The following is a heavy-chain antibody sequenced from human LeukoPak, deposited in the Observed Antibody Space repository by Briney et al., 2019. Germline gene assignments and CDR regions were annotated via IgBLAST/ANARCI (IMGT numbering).Heavy chain of an antibody. D-gene: IGHD5-12*01. Sequence: GASVKVSCKASGYTFTSYGISWVRQAPGQGLEWMGWINPNSGGTNYAQKFQGRVTMTRDTSISTAYMELSRLRSDDTAVYYCARGVLVATGYYYGMDVWGQGTTVTVSS. J-gene: IGHJ6*02. V-gene: IGHV1-2*02. CDR1: GYTFTSYG. CDR3: ARGVLVATGYYYGMDV. CDR2: INPNSGGT.